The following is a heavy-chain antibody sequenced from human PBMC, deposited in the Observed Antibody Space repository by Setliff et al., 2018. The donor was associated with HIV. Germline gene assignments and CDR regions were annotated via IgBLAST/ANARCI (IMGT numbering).Heavy chain of an antibody. CDR1: GDSITNDDYY. Sequence: KPSETLSLTCTVSGDSITNDDYYWGWIRQPPGKGLEWIAIIHYNGRTYYDPSLKSRVTIFVDTSKTQFYLKLRSVTASDTAVYYCARGLRSDNYYFHGMDVWGQGTTVTVSS. V-gene: IGHV4-39*01. CDR3: ARGLRSDNYYFHGMDV. CDR2: IHYNGRT. J-gene: IGHJ6*02. D-gene: IGHD5-12*01.